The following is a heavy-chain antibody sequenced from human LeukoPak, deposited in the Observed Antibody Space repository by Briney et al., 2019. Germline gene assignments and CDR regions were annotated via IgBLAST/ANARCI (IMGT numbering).Heavy chain of an antibody. Sequence: PGGSLRLSCAASGFTFSSYAMSWVRQAPGKGLEWVSAISGSGANTYHADSVKGRFTISRDNSKNTLYLQMNSLRAEDTAVYYCAKDKVLMVYAWDYWGQGTLVTVSS. CDR3: AKDKVLMVYAWDY. J-gene: IGHJ4*02. V-gene: IGHV3-23*01. CDR1: GFTFSSYA. D-gene: IGHD2-8*01. CDR2: ISGSGANT.